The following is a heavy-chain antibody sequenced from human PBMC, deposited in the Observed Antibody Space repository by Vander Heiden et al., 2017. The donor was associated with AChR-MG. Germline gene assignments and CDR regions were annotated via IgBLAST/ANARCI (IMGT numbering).Heavy chain of an antibody. CDR1: GYSINRGFY. D-gene: IGHD2-8*02. Sequence: QVQLQESGPGLVKPSETLSLTCAVSGYSINRGFYWGWIRQPPGKGLAWLGGTFHKEKTYYTPSLKSRVTLALDTSKNHFALKLTPVGASYTAVYFCARASLDSCTGGSCYSDAFDLWGRGTMGTGSS. J-gene: IGHJ3*01. CDR3: ARASLDSCTGGSCYSDAFDL. CDR2: TFHKEKT. V-gene: IGHV4-38-2*01.